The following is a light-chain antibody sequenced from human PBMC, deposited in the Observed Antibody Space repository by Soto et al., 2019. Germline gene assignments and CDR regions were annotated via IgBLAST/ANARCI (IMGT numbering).Light chain of an antibody. CDR3: QQSYRTVIT. V-gene: IGKV1-39*01. CDR2: GAS. CDR1: QSISIY. J-gene: IGKJ5*01. Sequence: DIRMTQSPSSLSASVGDSVTITRRASQSISIYLNWYQQKPGKAPKLLISGASTLQSGVPSRFSGGGSGTDFTLTISSLQPEDFATYYCQQSYRTVITFGQGTRLEIK.